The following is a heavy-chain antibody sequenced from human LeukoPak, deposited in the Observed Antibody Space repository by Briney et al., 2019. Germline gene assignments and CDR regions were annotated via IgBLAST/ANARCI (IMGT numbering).Heavy chain of an antibody. D-gene: IGHD6-13*01. CDR2: ISSSSSYT. CDR1: GFTFSDYY. CDR3: ARDRKPGYSSSWYDASDY. J-gene: IGHJ4*02. V-gene: IGHV3-11*06. Sequence: GGSLRLSCAASGFTFSDYYMSWIRQAPGKGLEWVSYISSSSSYTNYADSVKGRFTISRDNAKNSLHLQMNSLRAEDTAVYYCARDRKPGYSSSWYDASDYWGQGTRVTVSS.